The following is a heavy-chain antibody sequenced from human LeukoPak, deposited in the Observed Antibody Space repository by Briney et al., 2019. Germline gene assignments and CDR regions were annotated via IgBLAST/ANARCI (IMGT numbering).Heavy chain of an antibody. D-gene: IGHD1-26*01. V-gene: IGHV1-69*05. CDR3: ARHGEWELGYYFDY. Sequence: ASVKVSCKASGGTFSSYAISWVRQAPGQGLEWMGGIIPIFGTANYAQKLQGRVTMTTDTSTSTAYMELRSLRSDDTAVYYCARHGEWELGYYFDYWGQGTLVTVSS. J-gene: IGHJ4*02. CDR2: IIPIFGTA. CDR1: GGTFSSYA.